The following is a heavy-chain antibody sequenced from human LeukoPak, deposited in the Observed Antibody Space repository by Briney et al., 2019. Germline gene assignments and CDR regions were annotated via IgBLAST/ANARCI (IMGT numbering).Heavy chain of an antibody. CDR2: ISAYNGNT. V-gene: IGHV1-18*01. Sequence: ASVKVSCKASGYTLTSYGISWVRQAPGQGLEWMGWISAYNGNTNYAQKLQGRVTMTTDTSTSTAYMELSSLRSEDTAVYYCARSLDSGWPHYYYYYMDVWGKGTTVTVSS. J-gene: IGHJ6*03. CDR3: ARSLDSGWPHYYYYYMDV. D-gene: IGHD6-19*01. CDR1: GYTLTSYG.